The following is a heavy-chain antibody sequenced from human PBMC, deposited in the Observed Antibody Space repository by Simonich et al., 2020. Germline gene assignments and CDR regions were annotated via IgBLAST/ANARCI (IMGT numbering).Heavy chain of an antibody. J-gene: IGHJ6*03. CDR3: ARDLRGSYYYYYYMDV. CDR1: GYTFTGYY. CDR2: SNPNSGGT. Sequence: QVQLVQSGAEVKKPGASVKVSCKASGYTFTGYYMHWGRKAPGQGLEFRGWSNPNSGGTNYAQKLHGRVTMTRDTSISTAYMELSRLRSDDTAVYYCARDLRGSYYYYYYMDVWGKGTTVTVSS. V-gene: IGHV1-2*02. D-gene: IGHD1-26*01.